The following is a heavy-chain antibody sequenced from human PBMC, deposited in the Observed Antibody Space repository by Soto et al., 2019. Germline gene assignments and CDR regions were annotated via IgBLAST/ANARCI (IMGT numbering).Heavy chain of an antibody. J-gene: IGHJ3*02. D-gene: IGHD3-10*01. V-gene: IGHV3-74*01. Sequence: PGGSLRLSCAASGFTFSSNWMHWVRQAPGKGLVWLSRINNDGSSTRYADSVKGRFTISRDNAKNTLHLQMDSLRAEDTAVYYCARTFITYSGSRSYFHDAFDIWGQGTMVTVSS. CDR3: ARTFITYSGSRSYFHDAFDI. CDR1: GFTFSSNW. CDR2: INNDGSST.